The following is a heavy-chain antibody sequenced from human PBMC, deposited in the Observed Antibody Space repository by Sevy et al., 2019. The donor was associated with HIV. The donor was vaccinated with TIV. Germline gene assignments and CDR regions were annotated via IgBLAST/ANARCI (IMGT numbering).Heavy chain of an antibody. D-gene: IGHD3-10*01. CDR3: AKTTLRITMVRGVTSSYYFDY. V-gene: IGHV3-23*01. J-gene: IGHJ4*02. CDR1: GFTFSSYA. CDR2: ISGSGGST. Sequence: GESLKISCAASGFTFSSYAMSWVRQAPGKGLEWVSAISGSGGSTYYADSVKGRFTISRDNSKNTLYLQMNSLRAEDTAVYYCAKTTLRITMVRGVTSSYYFDYWGQGTLVTVSS.